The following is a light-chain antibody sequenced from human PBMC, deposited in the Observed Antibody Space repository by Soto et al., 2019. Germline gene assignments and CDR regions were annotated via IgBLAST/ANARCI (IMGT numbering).Light chain of an antibody. CDR2: LNSDGSH. CDR1: SGHNNYA. V-gene: IGLV4-69*01. Sequence: QLVVTQSPSASASLGASVKLTCTLSSGHNNYAIAWHQQQPGKGPRYLLRLNSDGSHNRGDGVPDRFSGSTSGAERYLTISSLQSEDEADYYCQTWGTGIVLFGGGTKLTVL. CDR3: QTWGTGIVL. J-gene: IGLJ2*01.